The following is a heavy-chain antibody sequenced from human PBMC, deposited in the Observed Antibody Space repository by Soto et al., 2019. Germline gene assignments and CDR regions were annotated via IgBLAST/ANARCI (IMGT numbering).Heavy chain of an antibody. CDR2: ISGSGGST. Sequence: SGGSLRLSCAASGFTFSSYAMSWVRQAPGKGLEWVSAISGSGGSTYYADSVKGRFTISRDNSENTLYLQMNSLRAEDTAVYYCAKDSPPIVVVPAAPFWGHGTLVTVSS. V-gene: IGHV3-23*01. J-gene: IGHJ4*01. CDR1: GFTFSSYA. D-gene: IGHD2-2*01. CDR3: AKDSPPIVVVPAAPF.